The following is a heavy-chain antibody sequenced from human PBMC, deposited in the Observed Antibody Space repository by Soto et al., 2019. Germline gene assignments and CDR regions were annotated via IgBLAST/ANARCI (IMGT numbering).Heavy chain of an antibody. V-gene: IGHV1-69*06. D-gene: IGHD2-21*02. J-gene: IGHJ4*02. CDR2: VIPLFGTA. CDR1: GGIFSSNT. CDR3: ARKAACGGDCYAFDS. Sequence: QVYLVQSGAEVKKPGSSVKISCKASGGIFSSNTINWVRQAAGQGLEWMGGVIPLFGTANYAEKFQGRVTITADKSSKTEDMKVTSLRSEDTAVYYCARKAACGGDCYAFDSWGQGTLVTVSS.